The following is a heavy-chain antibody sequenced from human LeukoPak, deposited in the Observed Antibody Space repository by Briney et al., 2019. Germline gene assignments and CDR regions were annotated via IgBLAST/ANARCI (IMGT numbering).Heavy chain of an antibody. CDR3: ARGSYDILTGPLYYFDY. J-gene: IGHJ4*02. CDR1: GYTFTSYG. V-gene: IGHV1-18*01. Sequence: GASVKVSCKASGYTFTSYGISWVRQAPRQGLEWMGWISAYNGNTNYAQKLQGRVTMTTDTSTSTAYTELRSLRSDDTAVYYCARGSYDILTGPLYYFDYWGQGTLVTVSS. CDR2: ISAYNGNT. D-gene: IGHD3-9*01.